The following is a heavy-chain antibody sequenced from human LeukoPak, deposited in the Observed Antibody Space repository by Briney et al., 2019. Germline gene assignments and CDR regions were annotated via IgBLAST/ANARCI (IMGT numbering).Heavy chain of an antibody. CDR1: GFTFSSYS. D-gene: IGHD3-10*01. CDR2: ISGSSIYI. J-gene: IGHJ4*02. Sequence: PGGSLRLSCAASGFTFSSYSMNWIRQAPGKGLEWVSYISGSSIYIYYADSVKGRFTISRDNAKNSLYLQMNSLRGEDTAVYYCVRFMALGDWGQGILVTVSS. V-gene: IGHV3-21*01. CDR3: VRFMALGD.